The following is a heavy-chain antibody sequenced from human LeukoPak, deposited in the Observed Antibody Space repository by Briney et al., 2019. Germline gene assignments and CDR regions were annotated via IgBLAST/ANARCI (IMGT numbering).Heavy chain of an antibody. Sequence: HAGRSLRNSCAACGLTFSGCALRWVREAPGKRLEWVAGISGDGAKTYSADSVKARFTISRDNSKNTLFLQMDRLRAEDTAVYYCARRVQPNAGPFDSWGQGTLAAVS. J-gene: IGHJ4*02. V-gene: IGHV3-23*01. CDR1: GLTFSGCA. D-gene: IGHD3-10*01. CDR3: ARRVQPNAGPFDS. CDR2: ISGDGAKT.